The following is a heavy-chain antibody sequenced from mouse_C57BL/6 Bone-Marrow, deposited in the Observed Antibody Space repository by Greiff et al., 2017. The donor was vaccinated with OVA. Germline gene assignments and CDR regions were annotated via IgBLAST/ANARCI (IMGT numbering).Heavy chain of an antibody. V-gene: IGHV1-54*01. CDR1: GYAFTNYL. J-gene: IGHJ4*01. CDR2: INPGSGGT. D-gene: IGHD3-2*02. Sequence: VQLQQSGAELVRPGTSVKVSCKASGYAFTNYLIEWVKQRPGQGLEWIGVINPGSGGTNYNEKFKGKATLTADKSSSTAYMQLSSLTSEDSAVYFCARAETAQATFYAMDYWGQGTSVTVSS. CDR3: ARAETAQATFYAMDY.